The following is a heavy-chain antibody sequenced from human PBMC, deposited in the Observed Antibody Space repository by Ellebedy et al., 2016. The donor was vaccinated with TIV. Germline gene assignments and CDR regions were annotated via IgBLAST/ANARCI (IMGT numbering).Heavy chain of an antibody. Sequence: PGGSLRLSCAASGLTFHSYVMSWVRQAPGKGLEWVSAISGSGGSTYYADSVKGRFTISRDNSKNTLYLQMNSLRAEDTAVYYCAKIEAGFEYWGQGTLVTVSS. CDR1: GLTFHSYV. CDR3: AKIEAGFEY. V-gene: IGHV3-23*01. CDR2: ISGSGGST. J-gene: IGHJ4*02. D-gene: IGHD6-13*01.